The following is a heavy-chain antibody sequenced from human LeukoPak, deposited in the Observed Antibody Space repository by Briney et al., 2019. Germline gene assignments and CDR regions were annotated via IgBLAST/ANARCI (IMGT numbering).Heavy chain of an antibody. V-gene: IGHV1-2*02. CDR1: GYTFTGYY. CDR2: INPNSGGT. CDR3: ARDRYDILTGYRPSFDY. J-gene: IGHJ4*02. Sequence: ASVKVSCKASGYTFTGYYMHWVRQAPGQGLEWMGWINPNSGGTNYAQKFQGRVTMTRDTSISTAYMELSRLRSDDTAVYYCARDRYDILTGYRPSFDYWGQGTLVTVSS. D-gene: IGHD3-9*01.